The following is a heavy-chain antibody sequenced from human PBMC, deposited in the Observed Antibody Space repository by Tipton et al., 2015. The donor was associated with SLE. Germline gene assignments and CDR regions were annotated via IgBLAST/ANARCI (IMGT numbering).Heavy chain of an antibody. CDR3: ASGGYSSGRQGYFDL. CDR1: GGSVSSGSYY. D-gene: IGHD6-19*01. J-gene: IGHJ2*01. V-gene: IGHV4-61*01. CDR2: IYYSGST. Sequence: TLSLTCTVSGGSVSSGSYYWSWIRQPPGKGLEWIGYIYYSGSTNYNPSLKSRVTISVDTSKNQFSLKLSSVTAADTAVYYCASGGYSSGRQGYFDLWGRGTLVTVSS.